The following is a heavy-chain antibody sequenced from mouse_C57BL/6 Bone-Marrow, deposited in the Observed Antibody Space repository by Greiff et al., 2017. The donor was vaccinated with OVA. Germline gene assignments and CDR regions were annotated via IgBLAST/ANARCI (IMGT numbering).Heavy chain of an antibody. CDR1: GYTFTDYY. V-gene: IGHV1-76*01. J-gene: IGHJ1*03. CDR3: ASRSGYYPHWYFDV. Sequence: VQLQQSGAELVRPGASVKLSCKASGYTFTDYYINWVKQRPGQGLEWIARIYPGSGNTYYNEKFKGKATLTAEKSSSTAYMQLSSLTSEDSAVYFGASRSGYYPHWYFDVWGTGTTVTVSS. D-gene: IGHD2-3*01. CDR2: IYPGSGNT.